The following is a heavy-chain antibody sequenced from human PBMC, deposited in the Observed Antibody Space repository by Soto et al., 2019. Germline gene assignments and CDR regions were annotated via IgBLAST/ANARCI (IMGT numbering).Heavy chain of an antibody. CDR1: GDTFTDYY. CDR3: ASGGHVVVVTAALDY. J-gene: IGHJ4*02. Sequence: QVQLMQSGAEVKKPGASVKVSCKASGDTFTDYYIHWVRQAPGQGLEWMGTVNPSGGHTTYAQHFLGRVPMTRDTSISQLYMELTSLRSEDTAVYYCASGGHVVVVTAALDYWGQGTLVTVSS. V-gene: IGHV1-46*01. D-gene: IGHD2-21*02. CDR2: VNPSGGHT.